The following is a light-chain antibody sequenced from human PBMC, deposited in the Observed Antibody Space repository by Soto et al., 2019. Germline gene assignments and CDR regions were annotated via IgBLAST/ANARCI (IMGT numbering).Light chain of an antibody. CDR1: QSINSRS. CDR3: QQYVASPYT. J-gene: IGKJ2*01. CDR2: DAS. Sequence: EIVLRQSPATLSLSPGERATLSCWASQSINSRSLAWYQQKPGQAPRLLIYDASSRATGIPDRFSASGSGTDFTLTISSLEPEDFAVYYCQQYVASPYTFGQGTKVDIK. V-gene: IGKV3-20*01.